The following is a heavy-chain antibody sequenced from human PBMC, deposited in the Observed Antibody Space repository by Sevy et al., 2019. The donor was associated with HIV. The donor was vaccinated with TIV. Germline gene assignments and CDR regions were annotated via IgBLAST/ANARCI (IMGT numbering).Heavy chain of an antibody. CDR3: AGDATEYTSSSVWFDP. CDR1: GGSISSGNYY. V-gene: IGHV4-30-4*01. D-gene: IGHD6-6*01. J-gene: IGHJ5*01. Sequence: SETLSLTCTVSGGSISSGNYYWHWIRQPPGKGLEWIGYISYTGNTYYNPSLKRPVTISVDTSNNQFSLRLTSVTAADTAVYYWAGDATEYTSSSVWFDPWGQGTLVTVSS. CDR2: ISYTGNT.